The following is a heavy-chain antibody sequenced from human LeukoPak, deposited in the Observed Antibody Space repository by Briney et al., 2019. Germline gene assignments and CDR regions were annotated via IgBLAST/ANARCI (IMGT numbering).Heavy chain of an antibody. D-gene: IGHD6-19*01. CDR1: GGTFSSYA. CDR2: IIPIFGTA. Sequence: SVKVSCKASGGTFSSYAISWVRQAPGQGLEWMGGIIPIFGTANYAQKFQGRVTITADESTSTAYMELSSLRSEDTAVYYCARDRSIAVAGTYFDHWGQGTLVTVSS. CDR3: ARDRSIAVAGTYFDH. V-gene: IGHV1-69*01. J-gene: IGHJ4*02.